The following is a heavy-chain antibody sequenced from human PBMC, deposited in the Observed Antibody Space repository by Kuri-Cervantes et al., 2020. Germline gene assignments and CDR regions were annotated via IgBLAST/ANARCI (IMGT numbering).Heavy chain of an antibody. D-gene: IGHD2-15*01. V-gene: IGHV3-33*08. Sequence: GESLKISCAASGFTVSSHYMHWVRQAPGKGLEWVAVIWYDGSNKYYADSVKGRFIISRDNSKNTLYLQMNSLRAEDTAVYYCARTPAAYCSGGGCQPHFDYWGQGTLVTVSS. J-gene: IGHJ4*02. CDR3: ARTPAAYCSGGGCQPHFDY. CDR1: GFTVSSHY. CDR2: IWYDGSNK.